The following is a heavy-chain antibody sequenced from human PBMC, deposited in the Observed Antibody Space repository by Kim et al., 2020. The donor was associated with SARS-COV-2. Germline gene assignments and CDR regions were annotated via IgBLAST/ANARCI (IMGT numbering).Heavy chain of an antibody. D-gene: IGHD2-15*01. CDR2: ISSSSSYI. CDR3: ARGGERDYCSGGSCYFRGYNWFDP. CDR1: GFTFSSYS. Sequence: GGSLRLSCAASGFTFSSYSMNWVRQAPGKGLEWVSSISSSSSYIYYADSVKGRFTISRDNAKNSLYLQMNSLRAEDTAVYYCARGGERDYCSGGSCYFRGYNWFDPWGQGTLVTVSS. V-gene: IGHV3-21*01. J-gene: IGHJ5*02.